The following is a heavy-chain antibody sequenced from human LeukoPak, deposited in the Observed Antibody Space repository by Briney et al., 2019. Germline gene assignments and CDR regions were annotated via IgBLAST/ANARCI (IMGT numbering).Heavy chain of an antibody. CDR2: ISGNGDTT. V-gene: IGHV3-23*01. Sequence: PGGSLRLSCAASGFTFNSYAMSWVRQAPGKGLEWVSAISGNGDTTHYADSVKGRFTISRDNSKNTLYLQMNSLRAEDTAVYYCARDYYDSSGHVGWGQGTLVTVSS. CDR3: ARDYYDSSGHVG. D-gene: IGHD3-22*01. J-gene: IGHJ4*02. CDR1: GFTFNSYA.